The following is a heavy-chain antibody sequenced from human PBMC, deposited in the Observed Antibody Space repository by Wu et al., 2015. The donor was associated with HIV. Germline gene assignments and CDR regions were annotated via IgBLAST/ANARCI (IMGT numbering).Heavy chain of an antibody. CDR1: GYIFIQNH. J-gene: IGHJ3*01. V-gene: IGHV1-2*02. CDR2: INPDSGGT. CDR3: ARVFVVVPVLGFSGRNLLSFDV. D-gene: IGHD2-2*01. Sequence: QVQLVQSGAEVKKPGASVKVSCKASGYIFIQNHMHWVRQAPGQGLEWMGWINPDSGGTKYAEKFQGRVTMTRDTSISTAYMELSSLRSDDTAVYYCARVFVVVPVLGFSGRNLLSFDVVGTKGQWS.